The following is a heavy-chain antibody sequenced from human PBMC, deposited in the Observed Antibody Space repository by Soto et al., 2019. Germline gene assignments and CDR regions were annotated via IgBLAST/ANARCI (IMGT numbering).Heavy chain of an antibody. V-gene: IGHV1-2*02. CDR2: INPNSGGT. D-gene: IGHD6-19*01. CDR3: ASAAVTGTAGLDF. Sequence: ASVKVSCKASGYTFSGFYMHWVRQAPGQGLEWMGWINPNSGGTKSAEKFQGRVAMTRDTSISTAYMELSRLTSDDTAVYYCASAAVTGTAGLDFWGEGTQVTVSS. CDR1: GYTFSGFY. J-gene: IGHJ4*02.